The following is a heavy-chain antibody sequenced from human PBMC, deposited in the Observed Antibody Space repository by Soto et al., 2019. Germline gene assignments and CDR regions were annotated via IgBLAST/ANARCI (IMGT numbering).Heavy chain of an antibody. CDR2: ISGSGGNT. CDR1: GFSFDTYA. Sequence: EAQLLESGGGLVQPGGSLRVSCAASGFSFDTYAMSWVRQAPGKGLEWVSTISGSGGNTYYADSVKGRFTNSRDNSKNILYLQMTSLRAEDTALYYCAKLGMTTINRDYWGQGTQVTVSS. J-gene: IGHJ4*02. CDR3: AKLGMTTINRDY. V-gene: IGHV3-23*01. D-gene: IGHD5-12*01.